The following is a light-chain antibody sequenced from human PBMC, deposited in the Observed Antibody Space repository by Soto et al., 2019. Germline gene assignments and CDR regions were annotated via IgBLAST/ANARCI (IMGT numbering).Light chain of an antibody. CDR2: DAS. Sequence: EIVLTQSPGTLSLSPGERATLSCRASQSVSSSSLAWYQQKRGQAPRLLIHDASSRATGIPDRFSGSGSGTGFTLTISRLEPEDFAVYYCQQYGGSPRTLGQGTKVDIK. CDR3: QQYGGSPRT. J-gene: IGKJ1*01. V-gene: IGKV3-20*01. CDR1: QSVSSSS.